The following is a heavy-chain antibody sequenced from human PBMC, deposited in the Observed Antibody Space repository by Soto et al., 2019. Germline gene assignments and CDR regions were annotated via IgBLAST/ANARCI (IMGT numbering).Heavy chain of an antibody. J-gene: IGHJ5*01. Sequence: GGSLRLSYAASGGYFVSYTMNWVRQAPGKGLEWVSSISGDRSCIYYADSVKGRFTISRDNAKNSLFLQMNSLRVEDTAVYYCVRDLSAYNWFDLWGPGTLVTVSS. V-gene: IGHV3-21*01. CDR3: VRDLSAYNWFDL. CDR1: GGYFVSYT. CDR2: ISGDRSCI.